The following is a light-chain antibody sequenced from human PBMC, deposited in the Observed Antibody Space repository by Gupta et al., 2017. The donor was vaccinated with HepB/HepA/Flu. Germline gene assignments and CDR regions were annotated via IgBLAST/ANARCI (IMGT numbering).Light chain of an antibody. Sequence: DIQMNQFPSSLSASVGDRVTITCRASQSISSYLSWYQQKSGKVPKLLIHSASSLQSGVPSRFSVSGPGTDFTLTINRLQPEDIATYYCQQNDNTPWTFGQGTKVEIK. CDR2: SAS. CDR3: QQNDNTPWT. J-gene: IGKJ1*01. V-gene: IGKV1-39*01. CDR1: QSISSY.